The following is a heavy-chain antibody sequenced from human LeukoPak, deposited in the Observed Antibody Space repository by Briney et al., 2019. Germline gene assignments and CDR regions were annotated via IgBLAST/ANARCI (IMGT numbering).Heavy chain of an antibody. CDR1: GYSFSTHW. CDR2: INPSGGFT. J-gene: IGHJ6*03. CDR3: AREQQDSSSWSGDTVYYYYYMDV. Sequence: ASVKVFCKASGYSFSTHWMHWVRQAPGQGLEWMGIINPSGGFTSYAQKLQGRVTMTTDTSTSTAYMELRSLRSDDTAVYYCAREQQDSSSWSGDTVYYYYYMDVWGKGTTVTISS. V-gene: IGHV1-46*01. D-gene: IGHD6-13*01.